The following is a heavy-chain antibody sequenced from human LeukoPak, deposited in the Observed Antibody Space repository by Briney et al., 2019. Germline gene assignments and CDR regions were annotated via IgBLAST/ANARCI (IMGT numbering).Heavy chain of an antibody. J-gene: IGHJ4*02. V-gene: IGHV4-59*12. CDR3: ARARIAARPLGFDY. Sequence: SETLSLTCTVSGGSISSYYWSWIRQPPGKGLEWIGYIYYSGSTNYNPSLKSRVTISVDTSKNQFSLKLSSVTAADTAVYYCARARIAARPLGFDYWGQGTLVTVSS. CDR1: GGSISSYY. D-gene: IGHD6-6*01. CDR2: IYYSGST.